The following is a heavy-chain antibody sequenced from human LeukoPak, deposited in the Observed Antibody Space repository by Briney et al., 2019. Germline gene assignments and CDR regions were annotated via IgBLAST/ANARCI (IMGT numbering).Heavy chain of an antibody. CDR3: AKADYYDSSGYSAAGEDK. J-gene: IGHJ4*02. Sequence: SVKGSCKASGGTFSSYAISWVRQAPGQGLEWMGRIIPILGIANYAQKFQGRVTITADKSTSTAYMELSSLRSEDTAVYYCAKADYYDSSGYSAAGEDKWGQGTLVTVSS. D-gene: IGHD3-22*01. CDR2: IIPILGIA. CDR1: GGTFSSYA. V-gene: IGHV1-69*04.